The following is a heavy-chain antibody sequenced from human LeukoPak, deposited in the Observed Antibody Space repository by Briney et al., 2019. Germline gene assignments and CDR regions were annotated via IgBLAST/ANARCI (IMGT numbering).Heavy chain of an antibody. D-gene: IGHD2-21*02. V-gene: IGHV3-30-3*01. CDR1: GFTFSSCA. Sequence: GGSLRLSCAASGFTFSSCAMHWVRQAPGKGLEWVAVISYDGSNKYYADSVKGRFTISRDNSKNTLYLQMNSLRAEDTAVYYCASVGSYCGGDCQQSRDYWGQGTLVTVSS. CDR3: ASVGSYCGGDCQQSRDY. J-gene: IGHJ4*02. CDR2: ISYDGSNK.